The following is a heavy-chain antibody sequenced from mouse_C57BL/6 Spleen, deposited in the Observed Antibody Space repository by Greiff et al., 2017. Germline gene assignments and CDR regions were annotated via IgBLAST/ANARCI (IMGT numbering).Heavy chain of an antibody. V-gene: IGHV14-1*01. J-gene: IGHJ4*01. D-gene: IGHD2-1*01. CDR3: TSYGNYRGWAMDY. CDR2: IDPEDGDT. Sequence: EVKLQESGAELVRPGASVKLSCTASGFNIKDYYMHWVKQRPEQGLEWIGRIDPEDGDTEYAPKFQGKATMTADTSSNTAYLQLSSLTSEDTAVYYCTSYGNYRGWAMDYWGQGTSVTVSS. CDR1: GFNIKDYY.